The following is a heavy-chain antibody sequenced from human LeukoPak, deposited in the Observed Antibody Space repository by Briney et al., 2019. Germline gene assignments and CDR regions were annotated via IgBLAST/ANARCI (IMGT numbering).Heavy chain of an antibody. Sequence: GGSLRLSCAASGFTFSSYWMHWVRQAPGKGLVWVSRINSDGSSTSYADSVKGRFTISRDNAKNTLYLQMNSLGAEDTAVYYCARDSEAVAGSYYYYYGMDVWGQGTTVTVSS. V-gene: IGHV3-74*01. CDR3: ARDSEAVAGSYYYYYGMDV. D-gene: IGHD6-19*01. J-gene: IGHJ6*02. CDR1: GFTFSSYW. CDR2: INSDGSST.